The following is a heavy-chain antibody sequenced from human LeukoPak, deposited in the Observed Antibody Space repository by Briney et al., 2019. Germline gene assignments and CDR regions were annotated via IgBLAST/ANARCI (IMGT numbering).Heavy chain of an antibody. CDR2: FSASSTST. CDR3: AKGDTYYDLLTCFDF. D-gene: IGHD3-9*01. J-gene: IGHJ4*02. V-gene: IGHV3-23*01. Sequence: GGSLRLSCVASGFDFSSYGRSWVRQSPGKGLEWVSTFSASSTSTYYADSVKGRFTISRDNSKNTLYLQMNSLKDEDTAVYYCAKGDTYYDLLTCFDFWGPGTLVTVSS. CDR1: GFDFSSYG.